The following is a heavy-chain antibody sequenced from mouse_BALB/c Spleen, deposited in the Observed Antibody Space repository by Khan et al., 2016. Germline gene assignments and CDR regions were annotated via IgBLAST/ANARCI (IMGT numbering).Heavy chain of an antibody. D-gene: IGHD2-12*01. Sequence: QVQLQQSGAELMKPGASVKISCKATGYSFSSYWIEGVKQRPGHGLEWIGALLPGGGSRNYHERFKGKATCTADTSSDTAFMPLDSLTSEDSAVFYCAQLTLRRDALVYRGQGASVPVSS. CDR1: GYSFSSYW. CDR3: AQLTLRRDALVY. J-gene: IGHJ4*01. V-gene: IGHV1-9*01. CDR2: LLPGGGSR.